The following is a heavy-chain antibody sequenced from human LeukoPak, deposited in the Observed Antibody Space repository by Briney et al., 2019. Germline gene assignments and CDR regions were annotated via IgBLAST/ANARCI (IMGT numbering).Heavy chain of an antibody. D-gene: IGHD6-13*01. J-gene: IGHJ5*02. Sequence: ASVKVSCKASGYAFTSYGISWVRQAPGQGLEWMGWISAYNGNTNYAQKLQGRVTMTTDTSTSTAYMELRSLRSDDTAVYYCALTYSSSWYNWFDPWGQGTLVTVSS. CDR3: ALTYSSSWYNWFDP. V-gene: IGHV1-18*01. CDR2: ISAYNGNT. CDR1: GYAFTSYG.